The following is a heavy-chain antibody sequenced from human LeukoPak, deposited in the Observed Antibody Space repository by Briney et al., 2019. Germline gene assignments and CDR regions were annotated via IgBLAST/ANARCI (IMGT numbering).Heavy chain of an antibody. V-gene: IGHV3-21*01. CDR3: AGKVATTWFDP. D-gene: IGHD1-26*01. J-gene: IGHJ5*02. Sequence: GGSLRLSCAASGFTFSSYSMNWVRQAPGKGLEWVSSISTSSSYIYYADSVKGRFTISRDNAKNSLYLQMNSLRAEDTAVYYCAGKVATTWFDPWGQGTLVTVSS. CDR1: GFTFSSYS. CDR2: ISTSSSYI.